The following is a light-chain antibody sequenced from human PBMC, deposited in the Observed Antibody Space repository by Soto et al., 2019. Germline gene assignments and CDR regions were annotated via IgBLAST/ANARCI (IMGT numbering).Light chain of an antibody. CDR3: QHYSSYSEA. Sequence: IQKLQFPSTLCGSVGGIVTISCLARQTSSSWWASYQQTAGKASKLLIDKASTLKSGVPSRFSGSGAGVEFTLTISSLQPDDFATYYCQHYSSYSEAVGQGSKVE. CDR1: QTSSSW. V-gene: IGKV1-5*03. CDR2: KAS. J-gene: IGKJ1*01.